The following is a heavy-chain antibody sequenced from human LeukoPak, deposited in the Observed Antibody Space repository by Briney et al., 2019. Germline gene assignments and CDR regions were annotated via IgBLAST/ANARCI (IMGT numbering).Heavy chain of an antibody. CDR1: GGSISSGDYY. CDR2: SYYSEST. Sequence: SQTLSLTCTVSGGSISSGDYYWSWIRQPPGKGLEWIGYSYYSESTYYNPSLKSRVTISVDTSKNQFSLKLSSVTAADTAVYYCARAGAYCSSTSCYGQNWFDPWGQGTLVTVSS. J-gene: IGHJ5*02. V-gene: IGHV4-30-4*08. D-gene: IGHD2-2*01. CDR3: ARAGAYCSSTSCYGQNWFDP.